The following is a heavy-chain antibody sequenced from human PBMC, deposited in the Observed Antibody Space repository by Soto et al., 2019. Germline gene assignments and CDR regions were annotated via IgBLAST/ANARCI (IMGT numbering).Heavy chain of an antibody. CDR1: GYTFTSYG. CDR2: ISDYNGNT. V-gene: IGHV1-18*01. Sequence: QVQLVQSGAEVKKPGASVKVSCKASGYTFTSYGISWVRQAPGQGLEWMGWISDYNGNTNYAQKLQGRVTMTTDTSTSTAYMELRSLRSDDTAVYYCARDSGPFNYYYYYGMDVWGQGTTVTVSS. J-gene: IGHJ6*02. CDR3: ARDSGPFNYYYYYGMDV.